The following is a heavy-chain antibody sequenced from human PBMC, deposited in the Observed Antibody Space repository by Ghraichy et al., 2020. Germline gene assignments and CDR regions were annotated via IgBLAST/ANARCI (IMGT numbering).Heavy chain of an antibody. D-gene: IGHD5-12*01. Sequence: GGSLRLSCAASGFTFNTYSMSWVRQAPGKGLEWVSSISSSTSFIYYADSVKGRFTISRDNAKKSLYLQMNSLRAEDTAVYYCMLRPRAYYNYDVDVWGQGTTVTVSS. CDR2: ISSSTSFI. V-gene: IGHV3-21*01. CDR3: MLRPRAYYNYDVDV. CDR1: GFTFNTYS. J-gene: IGHJ6*02.